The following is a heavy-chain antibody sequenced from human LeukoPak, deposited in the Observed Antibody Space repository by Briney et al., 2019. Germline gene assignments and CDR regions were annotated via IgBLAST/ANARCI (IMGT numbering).Heavy chain of an antibody. J-gene: IGHJ3*01. D-gene: IGHD1-26*01. V-gene: IGHV3-11*04. Sequence: PGGSLRLSCAASGFTFSDYYMSWIRQAPGKGLAWVSYISSSGSTIYYADSVKGRFTISRDNAKNSLYLQMNSLRAEDTAVYYCARRGWRWDNQVDDAFDVWGQGTMVTVSS. CDR1: GFTFSDYY. CDR3: ARRGWRWDNQVDDAFDV. CDR2: ISSSGSTI.